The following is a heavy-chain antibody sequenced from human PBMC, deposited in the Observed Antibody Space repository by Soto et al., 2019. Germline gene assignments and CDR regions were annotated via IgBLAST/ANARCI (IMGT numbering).Heavy chain of an antibody. CDR3: XXXXXXCNGVRCYGVPMDV. J-gene: IGHJ6*04. CDR2: IQSGGST. Sequence: EVQLVESGGDLVQPGGSLRLSCAASGFSVNSKYMSWVRQAPGKGLEWVSLIQSGGSTYYAGSVKGRFTISRDFSENTXXXXXXXXXXXXXXXXXXXXXXXXCNGVRCYGVPMDVWGKGTTVTVSA. V-gene: IGHV3-66*01. D-gene: IGHD2-15*01. CDR1: GFSVNSKY.